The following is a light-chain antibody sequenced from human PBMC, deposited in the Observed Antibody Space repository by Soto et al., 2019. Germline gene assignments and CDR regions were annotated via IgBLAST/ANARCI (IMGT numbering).Light chain of an antibody. V-gene: IGKV1-5*01. CDR3: QQYTGYPLT. CDR2: DVS. CDR1: QTLRTW. J-gene: IGKJ4*01. Sequence: DIQMTQSPSTLSASVGDRVTITCRASQTLRTWLAWYQQKPGKAPKLLIYDVSILQSGVPSRFSGSGSGTEITLTISSLPPDDFAAYYCQQYTGYPLTFGGGTKVEFK.